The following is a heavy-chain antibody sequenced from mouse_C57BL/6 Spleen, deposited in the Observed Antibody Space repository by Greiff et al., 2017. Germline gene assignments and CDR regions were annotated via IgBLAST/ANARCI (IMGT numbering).Heavy chain of an antibody. V-gene: IGHV1-82*01. D-gene: IGHD3-2*02. Sequence: QVQLQQSGPELVKPGASVKISCKASGYAFSSSWMNWVKQRPGKGLEWIGRIYPGDGDTNYNGKFKGKATLTADKSSSTAYMQLSSLTSEDSAVYFCAKDSSGRRAMDYWGQGTSVTVSS. CDR2: IYPGDGDT. CDR1: GYAFSSSW. J-gene: IGHJ4*01. CDR3: AKDSSGRRAMDY.